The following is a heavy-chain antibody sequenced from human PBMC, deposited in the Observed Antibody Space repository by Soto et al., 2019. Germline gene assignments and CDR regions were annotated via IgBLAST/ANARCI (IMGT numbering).Heavy chain of an antibody. CDR3: ARETGLFGVVIQDYYYGMDV. V-gene: IGHV6-1*01. D-gene: IGHD3-3*01. CDR2: TYYRSKWYN. Sequence: PSQTLSLTCAISGDSVSSNSAAWNWIRQSPSRGLEWLGRTYYRSKWYNDYAVSVKSRITINPDTSKNQFSLQLNSVTPEDTAVYYCARETGLFGVVIQDYYYGMDVWGQGITVTVSS. CDR1: GDSVSSNSAA. J-gene: IGHJ6*02.